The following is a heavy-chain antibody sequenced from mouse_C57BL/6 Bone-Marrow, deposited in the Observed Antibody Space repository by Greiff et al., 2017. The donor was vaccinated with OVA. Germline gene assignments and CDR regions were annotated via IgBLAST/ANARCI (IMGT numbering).Heavy chain of an antibody. CDR1: GYTFTDYY. V-gene: IGHV1-19*01. D-gene: IGHD2-1*01. Sequence: VQLQQSGPVLVKPGASVKMSCKASGYTFTDYYMNWVKQSHGKSLEWIGVINPYNGGTSYNQKFKGKATLTVDKSSSTAYMELNSLTSEDSAVYYCARYYGNYVYWGQGTTLTVSS. CDR2: INPYNGGT. J-gene: IGHJ2*01. CDR3: ARYYGNYVY.